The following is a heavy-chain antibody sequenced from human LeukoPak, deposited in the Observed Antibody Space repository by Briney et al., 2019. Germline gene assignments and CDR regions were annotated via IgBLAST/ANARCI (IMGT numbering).Heavy chain of an antibody. CDR2: ISYDGSNK. J-gene: IGHJ3*02. CDR3: ARDTYYYDSSDAFDI. D-gene: IGHD3-22*01. CDR1: GFTFSSYA. Sequence: GRSLRLSCAASGFTFSSYAMHWVRQAPGKGLEWVAVISYDGSNKYYADSVKGRFTISRDNSKNTLYLQMNSLRAGDTAVYYCARDTYYYDSSDAFDIWGQGTMVTVSS. V-gene: IGHV3-30*01.